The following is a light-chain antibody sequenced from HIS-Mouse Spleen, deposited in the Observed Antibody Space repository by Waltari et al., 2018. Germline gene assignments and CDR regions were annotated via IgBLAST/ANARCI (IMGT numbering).Light chain of an antibody. J-gene: IGLJ2*01. CDR1: SSYVGGYNY. CDR3: SSYTSSSFNVV. CDR2: DVS. Sequence: QSALTQPASVSGSPGQSITIPCPGTSSYVGGYNYVPCYQQHPGKAPKLMIYDVSNRPSGVSNRFSGSKSGNTASLTISGLQAEDEADYYCSSYTSSSFNVVFGGGTKLTVL. V-gene: IGLV2-14*03.